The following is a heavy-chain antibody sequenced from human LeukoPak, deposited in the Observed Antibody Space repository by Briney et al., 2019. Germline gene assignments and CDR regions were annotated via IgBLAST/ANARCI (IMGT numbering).Heavy chain of an antibody. CDR3: ARGLAAAGRGVFDY. D-gene: IGHD6-13*01. V-gene: IGHV4-34*01. CDR2: INHSGST. CDR1: GGSFSGYY. J-gene: IGHJ4*02. Sequence: SETLSLTCAVYGGSFSGYYWSWIRQPPGKGLEWIGEINHSGSTNYNPSLKSRVTISVDTSKNQFSLKLSSVTAADTAVYYCARGLAAAGRGVFDYWGQGTLVTVSS.